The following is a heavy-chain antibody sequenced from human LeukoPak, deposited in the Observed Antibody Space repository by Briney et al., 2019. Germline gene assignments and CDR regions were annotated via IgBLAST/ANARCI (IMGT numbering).Heavy chain of an antibody. J-gene: IGHJ1*01. CDR3: LYGGYFQH. V-gene: IGHV3-74*01. CDR1: GFTFSSYC. CDR2: INSDETMS. D-gene: IGHD3-16*01. Sequence: GGSLRLSCAASGFTFSSYCMHWVRHVPNQGLMWVSRINSDETMSEFVDSVNGRFTISRDNVKNTLYVQMNSLRAEDTAVYFCLYGGYFQHWGQGALVTVSS.